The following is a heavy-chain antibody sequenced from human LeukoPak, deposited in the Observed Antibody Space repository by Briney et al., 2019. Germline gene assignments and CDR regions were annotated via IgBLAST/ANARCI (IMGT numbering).Heavy chain of an antibody. D-gene: IGHD2-21*02. CDR2: IHYSGGT. J-gene: IGHJ4*02. V-gene: IGHV4-30-4*01. CDR3: ARGYCNGDCYPENPFDY. CDR1: GASMSSGDYY. Sequence: PSQTLSLTCIVFGASMSSGDYYWSWIRQPPGKGLEWIGYIHYSGGTYSNPSLKSRVTMSVDTSKNQFSLKLSSVTAADTAVYYCARGYCNGDCYPENPFDYWGQGTLVTVSS.